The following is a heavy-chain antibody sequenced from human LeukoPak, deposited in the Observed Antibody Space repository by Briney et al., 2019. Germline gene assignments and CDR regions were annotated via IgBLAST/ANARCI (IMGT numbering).Heavy chain of an antibody. V-gene: IGHV4-59*08. CDR1: GGSISNYY. CDR2: IYHSGST. D-gene: IGHD3-10*01. J-gene: IGHJ5*02. CDR3: ARNRYYYGSGNYGVPNWFDP. Sequence: SETLSLTCTVSGGSISNYYWSWIRQPPGKGLEWIGYIYHSGSTNYNPSLKSRVTISVDTSKNQFSLKLSSVTAADTAMYYCARNRYYYGSGNYGVPNWFDPWGQGTLVTVSS.